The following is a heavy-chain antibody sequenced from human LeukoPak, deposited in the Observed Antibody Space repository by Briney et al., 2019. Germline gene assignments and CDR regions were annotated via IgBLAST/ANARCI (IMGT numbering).Heavy chain of an antibody. CDR1: GYTFTGYY. V-gene: IGHV1-2*02. Sequence: ASVKVSCKASGYTFTGYYMHWVRQAPGQGLEWMGWINPNSGGTNYAQKFQGRVTMTRDTSISTAYMELSRLRSDDTAVYYCARVWWHTNWFDPWGQGTPVTVSS. CDR2: INPNSGGT. D-gene: IGHD4/OR15-4a*01. CDR3: ARVWWHTNWFDP. J-gene: IGHJ5*02.